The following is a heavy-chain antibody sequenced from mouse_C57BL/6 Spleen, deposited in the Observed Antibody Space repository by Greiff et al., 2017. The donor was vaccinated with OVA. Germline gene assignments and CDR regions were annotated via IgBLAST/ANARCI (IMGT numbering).Heavy chain of an antibody. CDR2: IDPENGDT. CDR1: GFNIKDDY. CDR3: TTRGYSRPCLYFDV. D-gene: IGHD2-5*01. J-gene: IGHJ1*03. V-gene: IGHV14-4*01. Sequence: EVQLQESGAELVRPGASVKLSCTASGFNIKDDYMHWVKQRPEQGLEWIGWIDPENGDTEYASKFPGKATITADPSSNTAYLQLSSLTAEDTAVYYSTTRGYSRPCLYFDVWGTGTTVTVSS.